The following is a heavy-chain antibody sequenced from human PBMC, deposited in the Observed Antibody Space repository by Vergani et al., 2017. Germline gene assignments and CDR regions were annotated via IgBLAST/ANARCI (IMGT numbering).Heavy chain of an antibody. Sequence: QVQLQESGPGLVKPSQTLSLTCTVSGRSISSGYYWGWIRQPPGKGLEWIGSIYHSGSTYYNPSLKSRVTISVDTSKNQFSLKLSSVTAADTAVYYCGRVADFYGLGSRLLDLWGQGILVTVSS. CDR3: GRVADFYGLGSRLLDL. J-gene: IGHJ5*02. D-gene: IGHD3-10*01. V-gene: IGHV4-38-2*02. CDR2: IYHSGST. CDR1: GRSISSGYY.